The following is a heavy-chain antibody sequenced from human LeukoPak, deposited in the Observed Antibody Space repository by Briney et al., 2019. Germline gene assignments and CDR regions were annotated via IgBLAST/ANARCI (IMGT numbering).Heavy chain of an antibody. CDR1: GFTFSSYG. CDR2: ISSRSNNI. CDR3: ARRGDVTAMVTLGFGY. Sequence: GSLRLSCAASGFTFSSYGMSWVRQAPGKGLEWVSSISSRSNNIYYADSLKGRFTISRDNAKNSLYLQMNSLRAEDTAVYYCARRGDVTAMVTLGFGYWGQGTLVTVSS. V-gene: IGHV3-21*04. D-gene: IGHD5-18*01. J-gene: IGHJ4*02.